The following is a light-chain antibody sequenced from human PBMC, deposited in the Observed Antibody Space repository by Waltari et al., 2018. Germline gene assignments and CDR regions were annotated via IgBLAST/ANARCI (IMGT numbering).Light chain of an antibody. CDR2: STS. CDR3: QQYDTSPYT. J-gene: IGKJ2*01. Sequence: EIVSTQSPGTLSSSPGDRVTLSCRASQSINKNFLAWYQQKLGQAPRLLIYSTSSRAAGIPDRFVGSGSGTDFTLTITRLEPEDFALYHCQQYDTSPYTCGQGTKLEIK. CDR1: QSINKNF. V-gene: IGKV3-20*01.